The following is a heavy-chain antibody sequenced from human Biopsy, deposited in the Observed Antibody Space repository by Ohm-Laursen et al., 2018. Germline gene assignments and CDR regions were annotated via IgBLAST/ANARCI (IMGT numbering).Heavy chain of an antibody. CDR2: VHYTGST. CDR1: GGSFRNTNYY. J-gene: IGHJ3*01. D-gene: IGHD3-3*01. Sequence: TLSLTCIVSGGSFRNTNYYWGWIRQPPGKGLEWIGSVHYTGSTSYNPSLRRRVTISVDTSKNQFSLSLRSVTAADTAVFFCARLYRLDDYWNDDPPDAFDVWGQGTMVTVSS. CDR3: ARLYRLDDYWNDDPPDAFDV. V-gene: IGHV4-39*07.